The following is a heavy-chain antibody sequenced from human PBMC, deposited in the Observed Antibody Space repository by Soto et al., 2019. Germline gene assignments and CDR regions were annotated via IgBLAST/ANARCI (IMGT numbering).Heavy chain of an antibody. D-gene: IGHD2-8*01. V-gene: IGHV4-39*01. Sequence: PSETLSLTCTVSGGSISSSSYYWGWIRQPPGKGLEWIGSFYYGGSSFYNPYLTSRVTISVDTSKNQFSLKLSSVTAADTAVYYCARHSRYCINDFCYTASYYYGMDVWGQGTTVTVSS. CDR1: GGSISSSSYY. J-gene: IGHJ6*02. CDR3: ARHSRYCINDFCYTASYYYGMDV. CDR2: FYYGGSS.